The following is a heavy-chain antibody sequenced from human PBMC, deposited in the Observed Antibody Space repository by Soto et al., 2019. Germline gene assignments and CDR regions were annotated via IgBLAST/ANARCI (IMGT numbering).Heavy chain of an antibody. J-gene: IGHJ5*02. CDR2: ISAYNGNT. CDR3: ARDADYYYGSGSDNRFDP. CDR1: GYTFTSYG. V-gene: IGHV1-18*01. Sequence: QVQLVQSGAEVKKPGASVKVSCKASGYTFTSYGISWVRQAPGQGLEWMGGISAYNGNTNYAQKLQGRVTMTTDTSTTTAYTELRSLRSDDTAVYYCARDADYYYGSGSDNRFDPWGQGTLVTVSS. D-gene: IGHD3-10*01.